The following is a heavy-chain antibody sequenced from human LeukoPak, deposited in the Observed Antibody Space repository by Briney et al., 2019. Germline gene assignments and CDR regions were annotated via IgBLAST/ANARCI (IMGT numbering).Heavy chain of an antibody. D-gene: IGHD6-13*01. V-gene: IGHV3-7*01. J-gene: IGHJ4*01. CDR3: ARDGTAAGLYFDL. Sequence: GGSLRLSCEVSGFTFTDYWMNWVRQAPGKGPEWVASIRQDGSEKTYVDSVKGRFTISRDNTKNSLSLQLNGLIAEDTAVYYCARDGTAAGLYFDLWGQGTLVTVPS. CDR2: IRQDGSEK. CDR1: GFTFTDYW.